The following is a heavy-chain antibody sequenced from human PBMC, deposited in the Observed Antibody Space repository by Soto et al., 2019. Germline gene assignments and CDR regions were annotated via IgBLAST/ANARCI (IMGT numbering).Heavy chain of an antibody. CDR2: IYYSGST. CDR1: GGSISSYY. CDR3: AKHISIFGEYNWFYP. D-gene: IGHD3-3*01. V-gene: IGHV4-59*08. Sequence: PSETLSLTCTVSGGSISSYYWSWIRQPPGKGLEWIGYIYYSGSTNYNPSLKSRVTISVDTSKNQFSLKLSSVTAADTAVYYCAKHISIFGEYNWFYPWGQGTLVTVSS. J-gene: IGHJ5*02.